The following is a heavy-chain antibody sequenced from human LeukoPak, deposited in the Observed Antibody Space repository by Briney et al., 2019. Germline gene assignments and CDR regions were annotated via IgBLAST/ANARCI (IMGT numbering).Heavy chain of an antibody. Sequence: SETLSLTCAVSGGSISSDNWWRWVRQPPGKGLEWIGEIYHSGSTNYNPSLQSRVTISVDKSNNHFSLRLTSVTAADTAVYYCATNGWYCLDHWGQGALLTVSS. CDR2: IYHSGST. CDR3: ATNGWYCLDH. D-gene: IGHD6-19*01. J-gene: IGHJ1*01. V-gene: IGHV4-4*02. CDR1: GGSISSDNW.